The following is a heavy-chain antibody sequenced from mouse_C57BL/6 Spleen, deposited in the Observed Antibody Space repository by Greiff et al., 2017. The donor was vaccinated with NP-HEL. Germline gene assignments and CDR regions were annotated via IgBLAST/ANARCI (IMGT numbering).Heavy chain of an antibody. Sequence: EVMLVESGGGLVKPGGSLKLSCAASGFTFSDYGMHWVRQAPEKGLEWVAYISSGSSTIYYADTVKGRFTISRDNAKNTLFLQMTSLRSEDTAMYYCARNYYYGSSPWFAYWGQGTLVTVSA. CDR2: ISSGSSTI. V-gene: IGHV5-17*01. CDR1: GFTFSDYG. J-gene: IGHJ3*01. D-gene: IGHD1-1*01. CDR3: ARNYYYGSSPWFAY.